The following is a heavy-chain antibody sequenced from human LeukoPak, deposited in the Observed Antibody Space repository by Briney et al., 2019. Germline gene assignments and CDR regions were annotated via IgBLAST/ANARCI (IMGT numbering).Heavy chain of an antibody. CDR1: GGSISTYY. V-gene: IGHV4-59*01. D-gene: IGHD6-13*01. CDR2: IYNSGST. Sequence: PSETLSLTCTVSGGSISTYYWSWIRQPPGKGLEWIGYIYNSGSTNYNPTLKSRVTISVDTSKNQYSLKLSSVTAADTAVYYCARENSNSWYLDYWGEGTLVTVSS. J-gene: IGHJ4*02. CDR3: ARENSNSWYLDY.